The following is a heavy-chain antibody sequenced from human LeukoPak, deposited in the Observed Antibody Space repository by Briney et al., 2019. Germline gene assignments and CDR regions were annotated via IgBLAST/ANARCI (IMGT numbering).Heavy chain of an antibody. D-gene: IGHD3-10*01. V-gene: IGHV4-34*01. CDR1: GGSFSGYY. J-gene: IGHJ4*02. CDR2: INHSGST. Sequence: SETLSLTCAVYGGSFSGYYWSRIRQPPGKGLEWIGEINHSGSTNYNPSLKSRVTISVDTSKNQFSLKLSSVTAADTAVYYCARGGYYYGSGSYYPPSYYFDYWGQGTLVTVSS. CDR3: ARGGYYYGSGSYYPPSYYFDY.